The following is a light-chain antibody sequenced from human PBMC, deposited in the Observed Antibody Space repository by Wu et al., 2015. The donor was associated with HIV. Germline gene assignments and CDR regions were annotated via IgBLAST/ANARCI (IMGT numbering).Light chain of an antibody. CDR3: QQYNDWPRT. CDR2: GAS. J-gene: IGKJ1*01. V-gene: IGKV3-20*01. CDR1: QSVSSSY. Sequence: PGERATLSCRASQSVSSSYLAWYQQKPGQAPRLLIYGASSRATGIPDRFSGSGSGTDFTLTISSLQSEDSAVYYCQQYNDWPRTFGQGTKVEIK.